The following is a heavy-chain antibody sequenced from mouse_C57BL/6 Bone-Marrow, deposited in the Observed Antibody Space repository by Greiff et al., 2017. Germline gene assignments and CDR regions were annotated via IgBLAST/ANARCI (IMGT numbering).Heavy chain of an antibody. Sequence: QVQLQQPGAELVKPGASVKMSCKASGYTFTSYWITWVRQRPGQGLEWIGDIYPGSGSTNYNEKFKSKATLTVDTSTSTAYMQLSSLTSEDSAVYYGARWGSYYDGRSYETYWGQGTLVTVSA. V-gene: IGHV1-55*01. CDR3: ARWGSYYDGRSYETY. D-gene: IGHD1-1*01. CDR2: IYPGSGST. J-gene: IGHJ3*01. CDR1: GYTFTSYW.